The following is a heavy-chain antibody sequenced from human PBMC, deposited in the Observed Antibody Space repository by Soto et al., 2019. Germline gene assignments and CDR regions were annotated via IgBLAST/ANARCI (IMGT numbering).Heavy chain of an antibody. J-gene: IGHJ4*02. Sequence: VGSLRLSCAASGFTASNFWMSWVRQAPGKGLEWIALIKRESEGGTADFAPLVKGRFTISRDDLKNTLYLDMNSLKTEDTAVYYCTVDSMRPYWGQGTMVTVYS. V-gene: IGHV3-15*01. CDR1: GFTASNFW. CDR3: TVDSMRPY. CDR2: IKRESEGGTA.